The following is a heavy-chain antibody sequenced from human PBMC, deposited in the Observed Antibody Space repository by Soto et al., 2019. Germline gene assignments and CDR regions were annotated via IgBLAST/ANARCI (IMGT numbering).Heavy chain of an antibody. J-gene: IGHJ4*02. CDR1: GYTFTSYD. Sequence: ASVKVSCKASGYTFTSYDINWVRQATGQGLEWMGWMNPNSGNTGYAQKLQGRVTMTTDTSTSTAYMELRSLRSDDTAVYYCARDGLAVAHWGQGTLVTVSS. CDR3: ARDGLAVAH. V-gene: IGHV1-8*01. CDR2: MNPNSGNT. D-gene: IGHD6-19*01.